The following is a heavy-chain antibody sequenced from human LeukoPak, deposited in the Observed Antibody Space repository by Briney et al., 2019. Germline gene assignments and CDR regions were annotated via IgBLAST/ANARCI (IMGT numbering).Heavy chain of an antibody. V-gene: IGHV3-30*18. CDR1: TFNFSDYG. CDR3: AKDACGGGCGYFDS. CDR2: ISYDGRTK. Sequence: QPGGSLRLSCGDSTFNFSDYGMHWVRQAPGKGLEWLALISYDGRTKFYADSLKGRFTISRDISKNTLYLQINSLRPEDTAVYHCAKDACGGGCGYFDSWGQGTLITVSS. J-gene: IGHJ4*02. D-gene: IGHD2-21*02.